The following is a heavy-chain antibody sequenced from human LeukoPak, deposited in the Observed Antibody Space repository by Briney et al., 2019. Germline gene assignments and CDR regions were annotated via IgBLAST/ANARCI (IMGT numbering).Heavy chain of an antibody. CDR3: ALSSPYSSGWYPYFQH. D-gene: IGHD6-19*01. V-gene: IGHV1-69*05. J-gene: IGHJ1*01. CDR2: IIPIFGTA. CDR1: GGTFSSYA. Sequence: ASVKVSCKASGGTFSSYAISWVRQAPGQGLEWMGRIIPIFGTANYEQKFQGRVTITTDESTSTAYMELSSLRSEDTAVYYCALSSPYSSGWYPYFQHWGQGTLVTVSS.